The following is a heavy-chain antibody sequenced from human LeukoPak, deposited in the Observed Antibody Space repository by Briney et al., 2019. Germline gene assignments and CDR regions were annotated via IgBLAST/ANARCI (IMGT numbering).Heavy chain of an antibody. Sequence: GGSLRLSCAASGFTFSTYAMSWVRQAPGKGLEWVAVIWYDGSNKYYADSVKGRFTISRDNSKNTLYLQMNSLRAEDTAVYYCARGAEMATTTPFDYWGQGTLVTVSS. J-gene: IGHJ4*02. CDR1: GFTFSTYA. V-gene: IGHV3-33*08. CDR3: ARGAEMATTTPFDY. CDR2: IWYDGSNK. D-gene: IGHD5-24*01.